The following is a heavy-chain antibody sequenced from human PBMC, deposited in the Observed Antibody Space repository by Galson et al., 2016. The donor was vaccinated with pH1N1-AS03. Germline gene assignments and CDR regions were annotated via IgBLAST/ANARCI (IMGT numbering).Heavy chain of an antibody. CDR3: VITSGGRAAHDY. V-gene: IGHV3-66*03. J-gene: IGHJ4*02. CDR2: IFTSGTT. CDR1: GFPVNNIY. Sequence: SLRLPCAVSGFPVNNIYMSWVRQPPGQGLEWISLIFTSGTTYYADSVKGRFTISRDNSKNTLYLQMNSLRPEDTAVYHCVITSGGRAAHDYWGQGTLVTVSS. D-gene: IGHD2-2*01.